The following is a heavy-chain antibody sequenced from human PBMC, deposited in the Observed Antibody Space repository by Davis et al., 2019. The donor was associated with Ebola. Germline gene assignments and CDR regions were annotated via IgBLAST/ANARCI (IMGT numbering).Heavy chain of an antibody. J-gene: IGHJ5*02. CDR3: SRGRGSGNYP. D-gene: IGHD3-10*01. CDR2: INPNSGGT. CDR1: GYTFTDYY. Sequence: AASVKVSCKASGYTFTDYYMHWVRQAPGQGLEWMGRINPNSGGTNYAQKFQGRVTMTRDTSVSTAYMELSSLTSEDTAVYYCSRGRGSGNYPWGQGTLVTVSS. V-gene: IGHV1-2*06.